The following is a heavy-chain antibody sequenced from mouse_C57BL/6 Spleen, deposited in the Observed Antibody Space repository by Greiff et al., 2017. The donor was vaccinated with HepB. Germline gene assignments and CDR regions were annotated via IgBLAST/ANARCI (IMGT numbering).Heavy chain of an antibody. J-gene: IGHJ4*01. V-gene: IGHV1-64*01. D-gene: IGHD2-4*01. Sequence: VKLQQPGAELVKPGASVKLSCKASGYTFTSYWMHWVKQRPGQGLEWIGMIHPNSGRTNYNEKFKSKATLTVDTSSSTSYMQLSSLTSEDSAVYYCAREGDYYDYADAYYYAMDYWGQGTSVTVSS. CDR3: AREGDYYDYADAYYYAMDY. CDR2: IHPNSGRT. CDR1: GYTFTSYW.